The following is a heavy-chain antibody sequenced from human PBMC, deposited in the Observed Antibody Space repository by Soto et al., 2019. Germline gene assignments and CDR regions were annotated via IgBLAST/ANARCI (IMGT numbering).Heavy chain of an antibody. D-gene: IGHD2-15*01. CDR3: ARGHCSGGSCYPGY. J-gene: IGHJ4*02. V-gene: IGHV4-34*01. CDR2: INHSGST. Sequence: QVQLQQWGAGLLKPSETLSLTCAVYGGSFSGYYCSWIRNPPGRGLEWIGEINHSGSTNYNPSLKSRVTISVDTSKNQFSLKLSSVTAADTAVYYCARGHCSGGSCYPGYWGQGTLVTVSS. CDR1: GGSFSGYY.